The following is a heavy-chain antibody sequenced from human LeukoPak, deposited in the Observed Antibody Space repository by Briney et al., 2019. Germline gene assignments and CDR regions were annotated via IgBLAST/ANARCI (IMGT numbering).Heavy chain of an antibody. J-gene: IGHJ6*03. V-gene: IGHV1-46*01. Sequence: AASVKVSCKASGYTFTSYYMHWVRQAPGQGLEWMVIINPSGGSTSYAQKFQGRVTMTRDTSTSTVYMELSSLRSEDTAVYYCAREGRFGDYDSSGYYPVHYYYYMDVWGKGTTVTISS. CDR3: AREGRFGDYDSSGYYPVHYYYYMDV. D-gene: IGHD3-22*01. CDR1: GYTFTSYY. CDR2: INPSGGST.